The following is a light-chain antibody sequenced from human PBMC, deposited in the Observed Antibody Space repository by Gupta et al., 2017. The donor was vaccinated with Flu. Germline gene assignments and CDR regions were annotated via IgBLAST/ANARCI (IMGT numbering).Light chain of an antibody. J-gene: IGLJ3*02. CDR3: QVWHTRTDHWV. V-gene: IGLV3-21*02. CDR2: DNS. CDR1: NLASNS. Sequence: SYVLTQPSSMSVAPGQTASIPCGGDNLASNSVHWYQQNPGQAPVLVVYDNSDRPSGIPERFSDYNSGNTATLTISGVEAVDEADYYCQVWHTRTDHWVFGVGTTLTVL.